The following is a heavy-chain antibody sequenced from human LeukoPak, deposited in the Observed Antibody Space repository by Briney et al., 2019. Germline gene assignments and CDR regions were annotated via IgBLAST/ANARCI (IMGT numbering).Heavy chain of an antibody. Sequence: GSLRLSCVVSGIKLSNYGMSWVRQAPGKGLEWVSGIREAGGGTKYADSVKGRFTISRDNSKNTLYLQMNSLRAEDTAVYFCAKRGVAIRGLLVIGLHTEAYYFDSWGQGILVTVSS. J-gene: IGHJ4*02. V-gene: IGHV3-23*01. CDR2: IREAGGGT. D-gene: IGHD3-10*01. CDR1: GIKLSNYG. CDR3: AKRGVAIRGLLVIGLHTEAYYFDS.